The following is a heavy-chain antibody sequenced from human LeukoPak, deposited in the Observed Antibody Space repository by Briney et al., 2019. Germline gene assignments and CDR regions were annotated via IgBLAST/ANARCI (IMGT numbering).Heavy chain of an antibody. CDR3: ARDLCSGGSCYSVYDY. J-gene: IGHJ4*02. CDR1: GFTFSSYS. V-gene: IGHV3-21*01. D-gene: IGHD2-15*01. CDR2: ISSSSSYI. Sequence: GGSLRLSCAASGFTFSSYSMNWVRQAPGKGLEWVSSISSSSSYIYYADSVKGRFTISRDTAKTSLYLQMNSLRAEDTAVYYCARDLCSGGSCYSVYDYWGQGTLVTVSS.